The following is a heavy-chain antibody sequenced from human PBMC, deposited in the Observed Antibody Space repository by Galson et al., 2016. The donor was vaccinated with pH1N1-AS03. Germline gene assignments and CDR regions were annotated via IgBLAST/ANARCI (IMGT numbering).Heavy chain of an antibody. Sequence: SETLSLTCSVSGAPITSGSHYWTWIRQLPGKGLEWIGHIYYSGTTKFNPSLATRVTMSVDRSKSQFSLNLMSVTAADTAVYYCARDGQLWPHYYPLDVWGQGTTVTVSS. J-gene: IGHJ6*02. CDR3: ARDGQLWPHYYPLDV. V-gene: IGHV4-61*01. D-gene: IGHD3-22*01. CDR2: IYYSGTT. CDR1: GAPITSGSHY.